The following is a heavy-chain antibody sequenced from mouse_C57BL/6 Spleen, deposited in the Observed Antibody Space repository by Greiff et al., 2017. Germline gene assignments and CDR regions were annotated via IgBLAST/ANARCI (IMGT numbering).Heavy chain of an antibody. CDR1: GFTFSDYG. J-gene: IGHJ3*01. CDR2: ISSGSSTN. CDR3: AGNYYGTPWFAY. D-gene: IGHD1-1*01. Sequence: EVKLVESGGGLVKPGGSLKLSCAASGFTFSDYGMHWVRQAPEKGLEWVAYISSGSSTNYYADTVKGRFTISRDTAKNTLFLQMTSLRSEDTAMYYCAGNYYGTPWFAYWGQGTLVTVSA. V-gene: IGHV5-17*01.